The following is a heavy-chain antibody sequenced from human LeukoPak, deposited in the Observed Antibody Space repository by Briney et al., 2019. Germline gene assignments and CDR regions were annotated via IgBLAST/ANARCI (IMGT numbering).Heavy chain of an antibody. D-gene: IGHD1-1*01. CDR1: GDSISSYY. Sequence: SETLSLTCTVSGDSISSYYWSWIRQPPGKALEWIGYIYYTGSTNYNPSLKSRITISLGTSKNQFSLKLSSVTAADTAVYYCARVSDWNDFDYWGQGILVTVSS. CDR2: IYYTGST. V-gene: IGHV4-59*01. J-gene: IGHJ4*02. CDR3: ARVSDWNDFDY.